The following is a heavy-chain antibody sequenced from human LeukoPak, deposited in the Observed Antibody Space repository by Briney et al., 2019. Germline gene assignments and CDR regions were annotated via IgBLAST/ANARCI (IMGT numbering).Heavy chain of an antibody. V-gene: IGHV3-64D*06. D-gene: IGHD6-13*01. CDR1: GFTFSSYA. CDR3: VRAPGIAAAGTSLSGAFDI. J-gene: IGHJ3*02. CDR2: ISSNGGST. Sequence: GGSLRLSCSASGFTFSSYAMHWVRQAPGKGLEYVSAISSNGGSTYYADSVKGRFTISRDNSKNMLYLQMSSLRAEDTAVYYCVRAPGIAAAGTSLSGAFDIWGQGTMVTVSS.